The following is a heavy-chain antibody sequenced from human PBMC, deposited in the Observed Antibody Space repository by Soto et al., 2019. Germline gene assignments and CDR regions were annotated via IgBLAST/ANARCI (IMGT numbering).Heavy chain of an antibody. D-gene: IGHD3-10*01. CDR1: GGSISSGGYS. CDR2: IDHSGST. V-gene: IGHV4-30-2*01. CDR3: ARDPSGSGPNFDY. J-gene: IGHJ4*02. Sequence: QLQLQESGSGLVKPSQTVSLTCAVSGGSISSGGYSWSWIRQPPGKGLEWIGYIDHSGSTYYNPSLKGRVTISVDTSKNQLSLKLSSVTAADTAVYYCARDPSGSGPNFDYWGQGALVTVSS.